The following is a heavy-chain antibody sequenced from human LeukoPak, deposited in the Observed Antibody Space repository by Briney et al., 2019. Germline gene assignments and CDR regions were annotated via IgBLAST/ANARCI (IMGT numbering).Heavy chain of an antibody. CDR2: ISSSSSYI. CDR1: GFTFSSYS. V-gene: IGHV3-21*01. J-gene: IGHJ6*03. D-gene: IGHD6-13*01. CDR3: ARDRKGSSYYYYMDV. Sequence: PGGSLRLSCAASGFTFSSYSMNWVRQAPGKGLAWVSSISSSSSYIYYADSVKGRFTISRDNAKNSLYLQMNSLRAEDTAVYYCARDRKGSSYYYYMDVWGKGTTVTVSS.